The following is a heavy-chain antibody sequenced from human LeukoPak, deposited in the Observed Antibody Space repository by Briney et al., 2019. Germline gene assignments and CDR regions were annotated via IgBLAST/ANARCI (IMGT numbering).Heavy chain of an antibody. D-gene: IGHD3-22*01. CDR1: GGSISSGSYY. CDR2: IYTSGST. CDR3: ARDSSGYYFFDY. Sequence: SQTLSLTCTVPGGSISSGSYYWSWIRQPAGKGLEWIGRIYTSGSTNYNPSLKSRVTISVDTSKNQFSLKLSSVTAADTAVYYCARDSSGYYFFDYWGQGTLVTVSS. J-gene: IGHJ4*02. V-gene: IGHV4-61*02.